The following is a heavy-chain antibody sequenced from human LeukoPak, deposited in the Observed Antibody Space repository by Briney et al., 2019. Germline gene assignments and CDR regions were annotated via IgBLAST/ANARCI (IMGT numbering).Heavy chain of an antibody. CDR3: ARDALDSGNYFDP. D-gene: IGHD3-22*01. J-gene: IGHJ5*02. V-gene: IGHV3-48*01. Sequence: PGGSLRLSCAASGFTFSSYGMNWVRRAPGKGLEWVSYISSSNSNINYADSVKGRFTISRDNARNSLYLQMNSLRAEDTAVYYCARDALDSGNYFDPWGQGTLVVVSS. CDR2: ISSSNSNI. CDR1: GFTFSSYG.